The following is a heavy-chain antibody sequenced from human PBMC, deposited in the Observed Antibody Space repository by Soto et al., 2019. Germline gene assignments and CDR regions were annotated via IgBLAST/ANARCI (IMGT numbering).Heavy chain of an antibody. CDR3: ARTRGYCSGGSCYPLDY. CDR1: GYRFTAYD. CDR2: INTATGDT. D-gene: IGHD2-15*01. J-gene: IGHJ4*02. Sequence: QVQVVQSGAGVKKPGATANVSCKASGYRFTAYDMHWVRQAPGQRLEWLGWINTATGDTKYSPSFQGRVTLTRDTSATTAYMELRGLRFEDTAGYYCARTRGYCSGGSCYPLDYWGQGTLVTVSS. V-gene: IGHV1-3*04.